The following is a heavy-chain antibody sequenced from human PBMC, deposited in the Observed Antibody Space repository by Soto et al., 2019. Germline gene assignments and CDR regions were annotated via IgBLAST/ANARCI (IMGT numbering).Heavy chain of an antibody. CDR1: GYTFTSYA. CDR2: INAGNGNT. D-gene: IGHD1-26*01. V-gene: IGHV1-3*01. J-gene: IGHJ4*02. Sequence: QVQLVQSGAEVKKPGASVKVSCKASGYTFTSYAMHWVRQAPGQRLEWMGWINAGNGNTKYSQKFQSRVTITRDTPATTAYMELSSLRSGDTAVYYCAREVGATGDWGQGTLVTVSS. CDR3: AREVGATGD.